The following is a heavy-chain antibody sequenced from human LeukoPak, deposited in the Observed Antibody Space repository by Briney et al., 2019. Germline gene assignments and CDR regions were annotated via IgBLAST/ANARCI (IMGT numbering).Heavy chain of an antibody. D-gene: IGHD3-3*01. Sequence: SETLSLTCAVYGGSFSGYYWSWIRQPPGKGLEWIGEINHSGSTNYNPSLKSRVTISVDTSKNQFSLKLSSVTAADTAVYYCARAITIFGVVDYWGQGTLVTVSS. J-gene: IGHJ4*02. CDR3: ARAITIFGVVDY. V-gene: IGHV4-34*01. CDR2: INHSGST. CDR1: GGSFSGYY.